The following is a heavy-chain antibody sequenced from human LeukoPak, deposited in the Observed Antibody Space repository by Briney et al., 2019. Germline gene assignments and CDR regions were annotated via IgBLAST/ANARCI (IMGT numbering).Heavy chain of an antibody. J-gene: IGHJ4*02. Sequence: GGSLRLSCAASGFTFSSYGMHWVRQAPGKGLEWVAVIWYDGSNKYYADSVKGRFTISRDNSKNTLYLQMNSLRAEDTAVYYCARGLKYYYDSSGYSPLGGDWGQGTLVTVSS. CDR2: IWYDGSNK. CDR3: ARGLKYYYDSSGYSPLGGD. CDR1: GFTFSSYG. V-gene: IGHV3-33*01. D-gene: IGHD3-22*01.